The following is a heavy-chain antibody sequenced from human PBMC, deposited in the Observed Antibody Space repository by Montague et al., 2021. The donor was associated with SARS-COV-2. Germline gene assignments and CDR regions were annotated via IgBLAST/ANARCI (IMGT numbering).Heavy chain of an antibody. CDR1: GGSISSYY. V-gene: IGHV4-59*01. CDR2: IYYSGRT. CDR3: ARGGGSGYRYYFDY. D-gene: IGHD3-22*01. J-gene: IGHJ4*02. Sequence: SEILSLTCTVSGGSISSYYWNWIRQPPGKGLEWIGYIYYSGRTXXXPSXXXRVTISVDTSKNQFSLKLSSVTAADTAVYYCARGGGSGYRYYFDYWGQGSLVTVSS.